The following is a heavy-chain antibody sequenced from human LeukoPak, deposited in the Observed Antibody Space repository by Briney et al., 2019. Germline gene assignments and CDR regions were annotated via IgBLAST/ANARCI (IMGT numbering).Heavy chain of an antibody. CDR3: ARGIVGAIE. CDR1: GYTFTSYY. CDR2: INPSGGST. V-gene: IGHV1-46*01. Sequence: ASVKVSCKASGYTFTSYYMHWVRQAPGQGLEWMGIINPSGGSTSYTQKFQGRVTMTRNTSISTAYMELSSLRSEDTAVYYCARGIVGAIEWGQGTMVTVSS. D-gene: IGHD1-26*01. J-gene: IGHJ3*01.